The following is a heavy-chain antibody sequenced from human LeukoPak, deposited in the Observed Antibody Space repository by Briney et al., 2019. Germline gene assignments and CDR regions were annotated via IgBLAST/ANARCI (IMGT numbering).Heavy chain of an antibody. V-gene: IGHV4-34*01. J-gene: IGHJ4*02. CDR3: ARDIDGY. CDR2: INHSGST. CDR1: GGSFSGYY. D-gene: IGHD3-16*02. Sequence: SETLSLTCAVYGGSFSGYYWSWIRQPPGKGLEWIGEINHSGSTNYNPSLKSRVTTSVDTSKNQYSLKLSSVTAADTAVYYCARDIDGYWGQGTLVTVSS.